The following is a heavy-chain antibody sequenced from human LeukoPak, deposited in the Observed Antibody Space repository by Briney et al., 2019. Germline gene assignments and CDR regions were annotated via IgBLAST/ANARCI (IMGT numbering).Heavy chain of an antibody. Sequence: GGSLRLSCAASGFTFSSYWMSWVRQAPGKGLEWVANIKQDGSEKYYVDSVKGRFTISRDNAKNSLYLQMNSLRAEDTAVYYCARDGWELQEGAFDIWGQGTMVTVSS. V-gene: IGHV3-7*01. J-gene: IGHJ3*02. CDR3: ARDGWELQEGAFDI. CDR1: GFTFSSYW. D-gene: IGHD1-26*01. CDR2: IKQDGSEK.